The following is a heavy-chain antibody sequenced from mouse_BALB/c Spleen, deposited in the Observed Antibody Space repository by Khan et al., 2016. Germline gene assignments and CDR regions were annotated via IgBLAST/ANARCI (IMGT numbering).Heavy chain of an antibody. Sequence: QIQLVQSGPELKKPGETVKISCKASGYTFRNYGINWVTQAPGKGLKWMGWINTNTEESIFAEEFKGRFAFSLETSASTAYLQINNLKNEDTATYFCAIYGSSAYVDSWGRGTTLTVSS. CDR2: INTNTEES. D-gene: IGHD1-1*01. CDR3: AIYGSSAYVDS. V-gene: IGHV9-3*02. CDR1: GYTFRNYG. J-gene: IGHJ2*01.